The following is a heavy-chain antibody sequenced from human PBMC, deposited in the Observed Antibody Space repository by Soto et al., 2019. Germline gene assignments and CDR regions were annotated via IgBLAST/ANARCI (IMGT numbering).Heavy chain of an antibody. J-gene: IGHJ6*02. Sequence: QVQLVQSGAEVKKPGSSVKVACKASGGTFRSYAINWVRQAPGQGLEWMGRIIPMFGPADYAQKFQGRVTITADESTSTDCLSLSTLRSDYTVVYNCARMVVTAVYHYYYYGMDVWVQGTTVT. CDR2: IIPMFGPA. CDR3: ARMVVTAVYHYYYYGMDV. V-gene: IGHV1-69*12. CDR1: GGTFRSYA. D-gene: IGHD2-21*02.